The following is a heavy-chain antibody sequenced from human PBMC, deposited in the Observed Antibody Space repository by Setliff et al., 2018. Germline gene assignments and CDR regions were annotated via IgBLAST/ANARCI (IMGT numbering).Heavy chain of an antibody. V-gene: IGHV3-7*03. J-gene: IGHJ5*02. Sequence: GGSLRLSCAASGFTFSSYWMSWVRQAPGKGLEWVANIKRDGREIYYVDSVKGRFTISRDNAKNSLYLQMNSLRVEDTAAYYCARDGYPGTSWGQGTLVTVSS. CDR3: ARDGYPGTS. D-gene: IGHD2-2*03. CDR1: GFTFSSYW. CDR2: IKRDGREI.